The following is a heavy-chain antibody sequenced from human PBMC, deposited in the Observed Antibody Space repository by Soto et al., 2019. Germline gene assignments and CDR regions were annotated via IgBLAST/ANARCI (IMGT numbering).Heavy chain of an antibody. CDR3: ARAKLVVEGRFDY. CDR1: GFSFSDYY. Sequence: QVQLVESGGGLVKPGGSLRISCAASGFSFSDYYMNWIRQAPGKGLEWISYISSSGTYTNYADSVRGRFTMSRDSAKNSLYLQMDGLRAEDTAVYYCARAKLVVEGRFDYWGQGTLVTVSS. D-gene: IGHD3-22*01. CDR2: ISSSGTYT. J-gene: IGHJ4*02. V-gene: IGHV3-11*06.